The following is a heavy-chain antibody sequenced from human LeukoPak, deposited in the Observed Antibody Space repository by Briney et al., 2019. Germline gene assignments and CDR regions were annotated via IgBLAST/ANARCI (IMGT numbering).Heavy chain of an antibody. CDR1: GYTFTSYY. V-gene: IGHV1-46*01. CDR3: ARLPVAGLTPLNYYYGMDV. Sequence: ASVKVSCKASGYTFTSYYMHWVRQAPGQGLEWMGIINPSGGSTSYAQKFQGRVTMTRRTSTSTVYMELSSLRSEDTAVYYCARLPVAGLTPLNYYYGMDVWGQGTTVTVSS. CDR2: INPSGGST. J-gene: IGHJ6*02. D-gene: IGHD6-19*01.